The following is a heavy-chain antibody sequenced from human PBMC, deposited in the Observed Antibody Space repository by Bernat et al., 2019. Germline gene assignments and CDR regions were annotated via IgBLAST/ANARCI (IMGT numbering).Heavy chain of an antibody. Sequence: EMQLVESGGGLIQPGGSLRLSCAASGFTVSSNYISWVRHTPGKGLEWVSIIYSGGNTYYADSVKGRFNISRDISKNTLYLEMNSLRAEDTAVYYCARSDYSDTGGYRGIYFDYWGQGTLVTVSS. J-gene: IGHJ4*02. D-gene: IGHD3-22*01. CDR2: IYSGGNT. V-gene: IGHV3-53*01. CDR3: ARSDYSDTGGYRGIYFDY. CDR1: GFTVSSNY.